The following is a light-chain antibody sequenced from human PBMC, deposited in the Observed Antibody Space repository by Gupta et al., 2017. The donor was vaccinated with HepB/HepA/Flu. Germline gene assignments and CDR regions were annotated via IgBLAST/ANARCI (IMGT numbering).Light chain of an antibody. CDR1: QSVDST. CDR3: QQYSDWPFLT. V-gene: IGKV3D-15*01. CDR2: GAT. J-gene: IGKJ4*01. Sequence: EIVMTQSPATLSVSPGERATLSCRASQSVDSTVAWYQHKPGQAPRVLIYGATTRATGIPARFSGSGSGTEFTLTISSLKPEDFAVYYCQQYSDWPFLTFGGGTKVEIK.